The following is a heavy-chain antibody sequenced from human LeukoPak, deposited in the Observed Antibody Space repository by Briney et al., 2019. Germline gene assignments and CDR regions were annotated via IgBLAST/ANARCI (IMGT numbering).Heavy chain of an antibody. J-gene: IGHJ6*02. V-gene: IGHV3-74*01. D-gene: IGHD5-18*01. CDR2: INSDGSIT. CDR1: GFTFTTYW. Sequence: GGSLRLSCAASGFTFTTYWMHWVRQAPGKGLVWVSHINSDGSITSYADSVKGRFTISRDNAKNTLYLQMNSLRAENTAVYYCARDAVDTANAVWGQGTTVTVSS. CDR3: ARDAVDTANAV.